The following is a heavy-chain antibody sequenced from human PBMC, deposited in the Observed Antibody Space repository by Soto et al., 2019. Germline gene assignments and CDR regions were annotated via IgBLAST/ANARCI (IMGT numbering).Heavy chain of an antibody. CDR3: AKARCSTTNCYVPDY. D-gene: IGHD2-2*01. CDR2: ISGSGASP. V-gene: IGHV3-23*01. J-gene: IGHJ4*02. CDR1: GFTFSTYT. Sequence: EVQLLESGGGLVQPGGSLRLSCAASGFTFSTYTMSWVRRAPGKGLEWVSAISGSGASPSYADSVQGRFTIPRDNPKRTLYLQMNNLRAEDTAVYYCAKARCSTTNCYVPDYWGQGTLVTVSS.